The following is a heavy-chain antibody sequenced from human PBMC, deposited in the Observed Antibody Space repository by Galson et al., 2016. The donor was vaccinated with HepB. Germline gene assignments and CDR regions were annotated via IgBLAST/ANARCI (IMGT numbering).Heavy chain of an antibody. CDR3: ARDLPGPDY. CDR1: GFTFRNHQ. J-gene: IGHJ4*02. Sequence: SLRLSCAVSGFTFRNHQMHWVRQVPGKGLVWVSRIEGDGNSPIYADSVKGRFTITRDNAEITLYLQMNSLRAEDTAVYYCARDLPGPDYRGQGTLVTVSS. CDR2: IEGDGNSP. V-gene: IGHV3-74*01.